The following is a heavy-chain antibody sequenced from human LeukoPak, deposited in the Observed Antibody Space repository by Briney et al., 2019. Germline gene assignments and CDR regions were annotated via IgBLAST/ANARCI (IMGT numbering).Heavy chain of an antibody. J-gene: IGHJ5*02. V-gene: IGHV4-30-4*08. CDR2: IFYSGST. Sequence: SETLSLTCTVSGGSISSGDYYWSWIRQPPGRGLERIGYIFYSGSTYYNPSLKSRVSISVDTSKNQFSLKLSSVTAADTAVYYCARSSVVVSATPRFDPWGQGTLVTVSS. CDR3: ARSSVVVSATPRFDP. CDR1: GGSISSGDYY. D-gene: IGHD2-15*01.